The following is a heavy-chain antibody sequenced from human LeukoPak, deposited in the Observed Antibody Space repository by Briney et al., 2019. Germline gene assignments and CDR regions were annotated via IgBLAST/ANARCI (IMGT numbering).Heavy chain of an antibody. V-gene: IGHV4-39*07. CDR1: GGSISSSSYY. Sequence: PSETLSLTCTVSGGSISSSSYYWGWIRQPPGKGLEWIGSIYYSGSTYYNPSLKSRVTISVDTSKNQFSLKLSSVTAADTAVYYCARSREDYLVVVNYYYYGMDVWGQGTTVTVSS. CDR3: ARSREDYLVVVNYYYYGMDV. J-gene: IGHJ6*02. D-gene: IGHD2-15*01. CDR2: IYYSGST.